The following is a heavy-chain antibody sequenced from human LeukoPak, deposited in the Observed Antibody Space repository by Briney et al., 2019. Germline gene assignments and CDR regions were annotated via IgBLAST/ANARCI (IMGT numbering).Heavy chain of an antibody. Sequence: PGGSLRLSCAASGFTLSNYVGNWVRQAPGKGLEWVSAISGSGGSTKYADSVKGRFTISGDNSKNTLYLQMNSLRAEDTAAYYCAKSQSGWYSFDYWGQGTLVTVSS. V-gene: IGHV3-23*01. CDR1: GFTLSNYV. CDR2: ISGSGGST. CDR3: AKSQSGWYSFDY. D-gene: IGHD6-19*01. J-gene: IGHJ4*02.